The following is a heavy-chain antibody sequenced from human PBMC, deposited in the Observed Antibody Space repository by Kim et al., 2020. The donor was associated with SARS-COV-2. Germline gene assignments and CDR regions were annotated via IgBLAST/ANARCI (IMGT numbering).Heavy chain of an antibody. CDR2: FYTSGST. CDR1: GGSITTYY. J-gene: IGHJ4*02. D-gene: IGHD3-3*02. CDR3: ARGGISNLYPFDS. V-gene: IGHV4-4*07. Sequence: SETLSLTCIISGGSITTYYWNWIRQPAGKGLEWIGRFYTSGSTNYNPSLKSRVTVSVDTSKNQFSLKLSSVTAADTAVYYCARGGISNLYPFDSWAQGTL.